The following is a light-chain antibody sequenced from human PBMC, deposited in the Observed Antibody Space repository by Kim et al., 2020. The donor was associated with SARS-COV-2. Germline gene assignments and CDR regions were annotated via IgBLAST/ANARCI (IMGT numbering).Light chain of an antibody. CDR3: TSRDSSSNPLV. V-gene: IGLV3-19*01. Sequence: ALGQTIRITCQRDSLRYYYASWYQQKAGQAPLLVMYGKDNRPRGIPDRFSGSSSGDTASLTITGTQAEDEAEYYCTSRDSSSNPLVFGGGTQLTVL. J-gene: IGLJ3*02. CDR1: SLRYYY. CDR2: GKD.